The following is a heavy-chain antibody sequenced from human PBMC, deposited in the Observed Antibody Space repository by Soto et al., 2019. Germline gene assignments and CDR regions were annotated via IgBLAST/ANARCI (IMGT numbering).Heavy chain of an antibody. CDR1: GFTFRSYW. V-gene: IGHV3-74*01. CDR3: ATGDISAYEY. D-gene: IGHD2-21*01. CDR2: IKSAGSGA. J-gene: IGHJ4*02. Sequence: EVQLLESGGDLVKSGGSVRLSCAACGFTFRSYWMHWVRQAPGEGLVWVSRIKSAGSGASYADSVKGRFTISRDNAKNTLYLQMNSLSAEDTAVYYCATGDISAYEYWGRGALVTVSP.